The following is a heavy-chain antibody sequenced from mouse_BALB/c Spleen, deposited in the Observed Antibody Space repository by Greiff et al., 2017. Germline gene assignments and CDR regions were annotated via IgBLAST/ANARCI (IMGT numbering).Heavy chain of an antibody. CDR3: ARRRPFITTGRY. J-gene: IGHJ2*01. CDR1: GYSFTGYY. D-gene: IGHD1-1*01. V-gene: IGHV1-20*01. CDR2: INPYNGDT. Sequence: EVKLVESRPELVKPGASVKISCKASGYSFTGYYMHWVKQSHGKSLEWIGRINPYNGDTFYNQKFKGKATLTVDKSSSTAHMELRSLTSEDSAVYYCARRRPFITTGRYWGQGTTLTVSS.